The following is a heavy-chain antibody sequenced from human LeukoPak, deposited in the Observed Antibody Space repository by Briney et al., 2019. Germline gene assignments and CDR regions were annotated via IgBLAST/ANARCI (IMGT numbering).Heavy chain of an antibody. J-gene: IGHJ4*02. CDR3: ARHYGP. V-gene: IGHV4-59*08. D-gene: IGHD3-10*01. CDR1: GGSISTFY. Sequence: SETLSLTCTVSGGSISTFYWSWIRQPPGKGLEWIGYIYYSGSTYYNPSLKSRVTISVDTSKNQFSLKLNSVTATDTAVYYCARHYGPWGQGTLVTVSS. CDR2: IYYSGST.